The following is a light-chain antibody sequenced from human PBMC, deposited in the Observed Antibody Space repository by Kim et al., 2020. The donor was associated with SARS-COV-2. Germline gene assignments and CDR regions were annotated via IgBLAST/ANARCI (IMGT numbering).Light chain of an antibody. CDR2: GAS. CDR1: QSVSSNY. J-gene: IGKJ1*01. Sequence: PPGEEATLSCRASQSVSSNYLGWYQQKPGQAPRLLIYGASSRATGIPDRFSGSGSGTDFTLTISRLEPEDFAVYYCQQYGSSPRTFGQGTKVDIK. V-gene: IGKV3-20*01. CDR3: QQYGSSPRT.